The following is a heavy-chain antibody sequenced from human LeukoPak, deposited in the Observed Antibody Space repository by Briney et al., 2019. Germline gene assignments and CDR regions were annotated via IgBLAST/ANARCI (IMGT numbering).Heavy chain of an antibody. CDR2: IYYSGST. V-gene: IGHV4-30-4*01. CDR3: ARVWGDYGVDY. D-gene: IGHD4-17*01. CDR1: GGSISSGDYY. J-gene: IGHJ4*02. Sequence: SETLSLTCTVSGGSISSGDYYWSWIRQPPGKGLEWIGYIYYSGSTYYNPSLKSRVTISVDTSKNQFSLKLSSVTAADTAAYYCARVWGDYGVDYWGQGTLVTVSS.